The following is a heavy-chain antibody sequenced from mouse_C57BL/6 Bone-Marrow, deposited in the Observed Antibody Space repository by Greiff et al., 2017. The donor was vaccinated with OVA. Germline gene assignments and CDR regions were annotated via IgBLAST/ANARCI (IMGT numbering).Heavy chain of an antibody. D-gene: IGHD1-1*01. CDR1: GYTFTSYD. J-gene: IGHJ4*01. CDR2: IYPRDGST. CDR3: ARDYYGSSFYAMDY. Sequence: QVQLQQSGPELVKPGASVKLSCKASGYTFTSYDINWVKQRPGQGLEWIGWIYPRDGSTKYNEKFKGKATLTVDTSSSTAYMELHSLTSEDSAVYFCARDYYGSSFYAMDYWGQGTSVTVSS. V-gene: IGHV1-85*01.